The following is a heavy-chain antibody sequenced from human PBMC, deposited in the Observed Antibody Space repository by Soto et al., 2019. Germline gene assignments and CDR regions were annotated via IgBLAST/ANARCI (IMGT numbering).Heavy chain of an antibody. J-gene: IGHJ4*02. CDR2: IYHSGST. CDR1: GGSISSGGYS. D-gene: IGHD3-22*01. CDR3: ARVGGVGDSSGYPDFYFDY. V-gene: IGHV4-30-2*01. Sequence: SETLSLTCAVSGGSISSGGYSWSWIRQPPGKGLEWIGYIYHSGSTYYNPSLKSRVTISVDRSKNQFSLKLSSVTAADTAVYYCARVGGVGDSSGYPDFYFDYWGQGTLV.